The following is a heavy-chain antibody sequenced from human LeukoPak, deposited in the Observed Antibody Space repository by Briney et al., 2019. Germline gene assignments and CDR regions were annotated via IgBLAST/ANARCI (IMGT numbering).Heavy chain of an antibody. CDR2: INPKNGAT. Sequence: GASVKVSCKPSGYTFIGIYRHWVRQAPGQGLQWMGWINPKNGATKYSQNFRGRVTMTRDTSIDTAYMELSSLTSDDTAIYYCARPTHRLTVTTAIDYWGQGTLVTVSS. CDR3: ARPTHRLTVTTAIDY. D-gene: IGHD4-17*01. J-gene: IGHJ4*02. CDR1: GYTFIGIY. V-gene: IGHV1-2*02.